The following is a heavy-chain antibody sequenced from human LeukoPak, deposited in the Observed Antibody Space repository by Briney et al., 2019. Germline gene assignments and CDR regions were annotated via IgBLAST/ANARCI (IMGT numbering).Heavy chain of an antibody. Sequence: SETLSPTCNISGVPITDYYWSWIRLAPRRGLEWIGYMYYSGDSNSNPSLEGRVTMSADTSTNQFSLRLTSVTAADTAIYYCARELPSTGNWFDPWGQGILVTASS. J-gene: IGHJ5*02. CDR3: ARELPSTGNWFDP. CDR2: MYYSGDS. V-gene: IGHV4-59*01. D-gene: IGHD1-14*01. CDR1: GVPITDYY.